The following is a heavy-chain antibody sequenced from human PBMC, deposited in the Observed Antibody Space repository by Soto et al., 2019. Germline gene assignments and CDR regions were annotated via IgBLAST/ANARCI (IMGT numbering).Heavy chain of an antibody. CDR3: ARKRVVPAAMGIDY. V-gene: IGHV4-31*03. CDR1: GGSISSGGYY. J-gene: IGHJ4*02. D-gene: IGHD2-2*01. CDR2: IYYSGST. Sequence: QVQLQESRPGLVKPSQTLSLTCTVSGGSISSGGYYWSWIRQHPGKGLEWIGYIYYSGSTYYNPSLKSRVTISVDTSKNQFSLKLSSVTAADTAVYYCARKRVVPAAMGIDYWGQGTLVTVSS.